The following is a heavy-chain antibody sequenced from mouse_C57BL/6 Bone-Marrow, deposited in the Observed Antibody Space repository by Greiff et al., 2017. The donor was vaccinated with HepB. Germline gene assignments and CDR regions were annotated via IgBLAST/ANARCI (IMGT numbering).Heavy chain of an antibody. J-gene: IGHJ4*01. CDR3: ARLDYGSSYYAMDY. D-gene: IGHD1-1*01. V-gene: IGHV1-50*01. CDR1: GYTFTSYW. CDR2: IDPSDSYT. Sequence: VKQSCKASGYTFTSYWMHWVKQRPGLGLEWIGEIDPSDSYTNYNQKFKSKATLTVDTSSSTAYMQLSSLTSEDSAVYYCARLDYGSSYYAMDYWGQGTSVTVSS.